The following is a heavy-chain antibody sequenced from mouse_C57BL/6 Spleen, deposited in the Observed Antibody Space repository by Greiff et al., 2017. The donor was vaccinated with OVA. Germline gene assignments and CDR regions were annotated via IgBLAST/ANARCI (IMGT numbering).Heavy chain of an antibody. V-gene: IGHV5-4*01. CDR3: ARDAARRAMDY. Sequence: EVQVVESGGGLVKPGGSLKLSCAASGFTFSSYAMSWVRQTPEKRLEWVATISDGGSYTYYPDNVKGRFTISRDNAKNNLYLQMSHLKSEDTAMYYCARDAARRAMDYWGQGTSVTVSS. CDR1: GFTFSSYA. J-gene: IGHJ4*01. CDR2: ISDGGSYT.